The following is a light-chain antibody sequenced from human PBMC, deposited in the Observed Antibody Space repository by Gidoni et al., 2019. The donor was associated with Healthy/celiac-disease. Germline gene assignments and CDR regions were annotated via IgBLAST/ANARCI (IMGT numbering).Light chain of an antibody. CDR2: GAS. CDR1: QSVSSN. V-gene: IGKV3-15*01. Sequence: EIVMPQSPATLSVSPGERATLSCRASQSVSSNFAWYHQKPGQATRLLIYGASTRATGIPARFSGSGSGTEFTLTISSLQSEDFAVYYCQQYNNWPLAFXQXTKLEIK. J-gene: IGKJ2*01. CDR3: QQYNNWPLA.